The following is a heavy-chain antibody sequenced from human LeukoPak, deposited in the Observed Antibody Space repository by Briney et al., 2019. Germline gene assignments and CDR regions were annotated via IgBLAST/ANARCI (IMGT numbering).Heavy chain of an antibody. J-gene: IGHJ4*02. D-gene: IGHD1-14*01. V-gene: IGHV4-4*07. CDR1: GGSISSYY. CDR2: IYTSGST. CDR3: ARDLTERLYITGMFDY. Sequence: SETLSLTCTVSGGSISSYYWSWIRQPAGNGLEWIGRIYTSGSTNYNPSLKSRVTMSVDTSKNQFSLKLSSVTAADTAVYYCARDLTERLYITGMFDYWGQGTLVTVSS.